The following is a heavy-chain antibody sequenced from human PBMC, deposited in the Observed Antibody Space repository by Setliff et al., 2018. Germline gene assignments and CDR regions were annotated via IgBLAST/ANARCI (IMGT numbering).Heavy chain of an antibody. Sequence: SETLSLTCAASGGTFSDYYWTWIRQPPGKGLEWIGEINHSGITTYNVSLKSRVSISVDTSKNQLSLTLSSVTAADTAVYYCVREGYSEYFQDWGRGTLVTVSS. V-gene: IGHV4-34*08. CDR1: GGTFSDYY. CDR2: INHSGIT. J-gene: IGHJ1*01. D-gene: IGHD1-1*01. CDR3: VREGYSEYFQD.